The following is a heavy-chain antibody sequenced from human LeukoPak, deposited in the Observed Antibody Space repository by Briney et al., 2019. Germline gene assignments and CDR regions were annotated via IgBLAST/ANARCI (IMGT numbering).Heavy chain of an antibody. D-gene: IGHD6-19*01. CDR2: ISSSSSTI. CDR1: GFTFSSYS. J-gene: IGHJ4*02. V-gene: IGHV3-48*01. Sequence: GGSLRLSCVASGFTFSSYSMNWVRQAPGKGLEWVSYISSSSSTIYYADSVKGRFTISRDNAKNSLYLQMNSLRAEGTAVYYCARDSSGWYVDYWGQGTLVTVSS. CDR3: ARDSSGWYVDY.